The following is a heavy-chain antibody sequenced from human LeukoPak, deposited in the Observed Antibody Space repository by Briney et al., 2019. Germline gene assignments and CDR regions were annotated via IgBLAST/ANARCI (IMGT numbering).Heavy chain of an antibody. CDR1: GGSISRSSYY. CDR3: AREFIAVAGKGLDY. D-gene: IGHD6-19*01. J-gene: IGHJ4*02. CDR2: IYYSGST. V-gene: IGHV4-39*07. Sequence: SETLSLTCTVSGGSISRSSYYWGWIRQPPGKGLEWIGSIYYSGSTYYNPSLKSRVTISVDTSKNQFSLKLSSVTAADTAVYYCAREFIAVAGKGLDYWGQGTLVTVSS.